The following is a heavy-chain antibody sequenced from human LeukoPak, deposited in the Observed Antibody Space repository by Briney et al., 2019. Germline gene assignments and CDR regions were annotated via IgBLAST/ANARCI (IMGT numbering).Heavy chain of an antibody. Sequence: GASVKVSCKASGYTFTSYYMHWVRQAPGQGLEWMGIINPSGGSTSYAQKFQGRVTMTRDMSTSTVYMELSSLRSEDTAVYYCARSSGWYVVYYYYMDVWGKGTTVTVSS. CDR1: GYTFTSYY. D-gene: IGHD6-19*01. V-gene: IGHV1-46*01. J-gene: IGHJ6*03. CDR2: INPSGGST. CDR3: ARSSGWYVVYYYYMDV.